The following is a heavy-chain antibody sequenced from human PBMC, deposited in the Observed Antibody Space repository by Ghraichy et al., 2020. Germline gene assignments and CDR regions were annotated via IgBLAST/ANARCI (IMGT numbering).Heavy chain of an antibody. CDR3: ARNWYWYFDI. J-gene: IGHJ2*01. V-gene: IGHV4-34*01. Sequence: SETLSLTCAVYGRSFTGHFLRWIRQSTGKGLEWIAEINHSGITNYNPPLKSQVTILVDTSQNQLSLKLTSVTAADTAVYYCARNWYWYFDIWGRGTLVTV. CDR1: GRSFTGHF. D-gene: IGHD1-1*01. CDR2: INHSGIT.